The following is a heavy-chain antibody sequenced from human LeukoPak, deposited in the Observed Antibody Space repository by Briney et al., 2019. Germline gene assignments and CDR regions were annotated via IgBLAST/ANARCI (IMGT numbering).Heavy chain of an antibody. CDR1: GYTFTGYY. J-gene: IGHJ3*02. CDR2: INPNSGGT. D-gene: IGHD2-2*01. CDR3: ARGCSSTNRPGAFDI. V-gene: IGHV1-2*04. Sequence: ASVKVSCKTSGYTFTGYYMHWVRQAPGQGLEWMGWINPNSGGTNYAQNFQGWVTMTRDTSISTVYMELSRLRSDDMAVYYCARGCSSTNRPGAFDIWGQGTLVTVSS.